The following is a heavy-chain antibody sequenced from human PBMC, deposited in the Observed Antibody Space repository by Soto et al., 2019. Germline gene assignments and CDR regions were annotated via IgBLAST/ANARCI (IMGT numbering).Heavy chain of an antibody. V-gene: IGHV3-30-3*01. CDR1: GFTFSSYA. Sequence: GGSLRLSCAASGFTFSSYAMHWVRQAPGKGLEWVAVISYDGSNKYYADSVKGRFTISRDKSKNTLYLQMNSMRAEDTAVYYCARDPHSSPDYWGQGTLVTVSS. CDR2: ISYDGSNK. J-gene: IGHJ4*02. D-gene: IGHD3-22*01. CDR3: ARDPHSSPDY.